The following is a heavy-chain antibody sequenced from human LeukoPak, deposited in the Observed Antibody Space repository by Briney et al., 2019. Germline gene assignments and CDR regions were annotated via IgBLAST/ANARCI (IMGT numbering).Heavy chain of an antibody. D-gene: IGHD6-13*01. V-gene: IGHV3-33*01. Sequence: GGSLRLSCAASRFTFSSYGMQWVRQAPGKGRVCVAVIWYDGSNKYYADSVKGRFTISRDNSKNTLYLQMNSLRAEDTAVYYCARERGIAAAAAFDYWGQGTLVTVSS. CDR3: ARERGIAAAAAFDY. J-gene: IGHJ4*02. CDR1: RFTFSSYG. CDR2: IWYDGSNK.